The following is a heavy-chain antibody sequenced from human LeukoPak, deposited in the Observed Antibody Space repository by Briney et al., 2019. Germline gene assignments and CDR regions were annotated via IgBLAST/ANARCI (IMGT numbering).Heavy chain of an antibody. J-gene: IGHJ4*02. CDR3: AKDGLIPFDY. Sequence: GGSLRLSCAASGFTFSSYGMHWVRRPPGKGWEWVAFIRYDGSNKYYADSVKGRFTISRDNSKNTLYLQMNSLRAEDTAVYYCAKDGLIPFDYWGQGTLVTVSS. CDR1: GFTFSSYG. CDR2: IRYDGSNK. V-gene: IGHV3-30*02. D-gene: IGHD3/OR15-3a*01.